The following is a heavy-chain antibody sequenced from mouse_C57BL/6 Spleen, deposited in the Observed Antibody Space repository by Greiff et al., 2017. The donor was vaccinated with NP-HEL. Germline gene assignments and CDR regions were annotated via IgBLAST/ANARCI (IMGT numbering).Heavy chain of an antibody. Sequence: VQLQQSGAELVRPGTSVKLSCKASGYTFTSYWMHWVKQRPGQGLEWIGVIDPSDSYTNYNQKFKGKATLTVDTSSSTAYMQLSSLTSEDSAVYYCARSEDGYYWYFDVWGTGTTVTVSS. CDR2: IDPSDSYT. D-gene: IGHD2-3*01. V-gene: IGHV1-59*01. CDR1: GYTFTSYW. CDR3: ARSEDGYYWYFDV. J-gene: IGHJ1*03.